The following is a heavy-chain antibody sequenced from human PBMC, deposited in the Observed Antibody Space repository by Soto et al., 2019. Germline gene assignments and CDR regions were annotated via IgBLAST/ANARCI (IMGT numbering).Heavy chain of an antibody. Sequence: GASVKVSCKASGYTFTSYGISWVRQAPGQGLEWMGWISAYNGNTNYAQKLQGRVTMTTDTSTSTAYMELRSLRSDDTAVYYCARYVRGQKYSSSTRSYYYYYYMDVWGKGTTVTVSS. V-gene: IGHV1-18*01. CDR2: ISAYNGNT. D-gene: IGHD6-6*01. J-gene: IGHJ6*03. CDR3: ARYVRGQKYSSSTRSYYYYYYMDV. CDR1: GYTFTSYG.